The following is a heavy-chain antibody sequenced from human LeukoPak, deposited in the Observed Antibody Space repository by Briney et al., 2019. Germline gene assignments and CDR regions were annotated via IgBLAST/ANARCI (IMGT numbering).Heavy chain of an antibody. CDR1: GFTFSSCA. CDR3: ARAMEECELRLAGFGY. D-gene: IGHD1-26*01. Sequence: GGSLRLSCAASGFTFSSCAMSWVRQAPGKGPEWVSSISSSSSYIYYADSVKGRFTISRDNAKNSLYLQMNSLRAEDTAVYYCARAMEECELRLAGFGYWGQGTLVTVSS. CDR2: ISSSSSYI. V-gene: IGHV3-21*01. J-gene: IGHJ4*02.